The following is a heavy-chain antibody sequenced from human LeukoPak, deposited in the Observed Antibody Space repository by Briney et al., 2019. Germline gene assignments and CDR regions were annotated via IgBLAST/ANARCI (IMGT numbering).Heavy chain of an antibody. D-gene: IGHD5-12*01. Sequence: PSETLSLTCTVSGDSSSNSIYYWGWIRQPPGKGLEWIGYIYYSGSTNYNPSLKSRVTISVDTSKNQFSLKLSSVTAADTAVYYCARAESGYDLTPDYWGQGTLVTVSS. J-gene: IGHJ4*02. CDR1: GDSSSNSIYY. CDR2: IYYSGST. V-gene: IGHV4-61*01. CDR3: ARAESGYDLTPDY.